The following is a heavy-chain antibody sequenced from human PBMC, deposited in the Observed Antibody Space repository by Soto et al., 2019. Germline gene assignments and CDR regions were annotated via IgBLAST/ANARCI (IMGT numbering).Heavy chain of an antibody. Sequence: SETLSLTCAVSGGSISSGGYSWSWIRQPPGKGLEWIGYIYHSGSTYYNPSLKSRATISVDRSKNQFSLKLSSVTAADTAVYYCAAGGGLPRYYWGQGTLVTVSS. J-gene: IGHJ4*02. CDR3: AAGGGLPRYY. CDR1: GGSISSGGYS. V-gene: IGHV4-30-2*01. CDR2: IYHSGST. D-gene: IGHD5-12*01.